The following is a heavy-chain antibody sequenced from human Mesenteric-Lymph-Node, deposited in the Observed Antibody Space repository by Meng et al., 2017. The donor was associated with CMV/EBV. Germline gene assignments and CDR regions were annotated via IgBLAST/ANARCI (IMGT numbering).Heavy chain of an antibody. D-gene: IGHD5-24*01. CDR3: ARDRDGLAY. Sequence: KVSCQASGDTSSSSILSWVRQAPGQGLEWMGRIIPMFGITNYAQRFQGRVTITADKSTTTAYMELTGLRSEDSAVYYCARDRDGLAYWGQGTLVTVSS. J-gene: IGHJ4*02. CDR1: GDTSSSSI. CDR2: IIPMFGIT. V-gene: IGHV1-69*04.